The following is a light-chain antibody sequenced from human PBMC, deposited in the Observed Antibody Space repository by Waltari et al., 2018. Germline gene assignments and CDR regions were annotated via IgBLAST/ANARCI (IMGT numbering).Light chain of an antibody. Sequence: QSVLTQPPSVSGAPGQRVSISCTGSGSNLGAGYAVHWYQQHPGKAPKLLIYGPITRPPGVPDRFFGSQSGTSASLAITALQAEDEAEYYCQSYDTSLSVVFGGGTKLTVL. CDR1: GSNLGAGYA. CDR3: QSYDTSLSVV. J-gene: IGLJ2*01. CDR2: GPI. V-gene: IGLV1-40*01.